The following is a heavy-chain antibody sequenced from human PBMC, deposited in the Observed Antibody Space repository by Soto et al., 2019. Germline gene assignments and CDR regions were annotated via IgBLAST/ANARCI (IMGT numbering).Heavy chain of an antibody. CDR1: GYTFTSYG. J-gene: IGHJ4*02. CDR2: ISAYNGNT. V-gene: IGHV1-18*01. CDR3: ATVPHSYDFWSGYQY. Sequence: ASVKVSCKASGYTFTSYGISWVRQAPGQGLEWMGWISAYNGNTNYAQKLQGRVTMTTDTSTSTAYMELGSLRSDDTAVYYCATVPHSYDFWSGYQYWDQGTLVTVSP. D-gene: IGHD3-3*01.